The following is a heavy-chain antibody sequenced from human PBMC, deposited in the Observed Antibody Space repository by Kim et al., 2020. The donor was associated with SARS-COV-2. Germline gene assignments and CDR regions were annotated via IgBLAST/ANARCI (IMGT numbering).Heavy chain of an antibody. Sequence: GESLRLSCAASGFTFSSYSMNWVRQAPGKGLEWVSSISSSSSYIYYADSVKGRFTISRDNAKNSLYLQMNSLRAEDTAVYYCARDQVVPAAIFKSGAWYFDLWGRGTLVTVSS. CDR2: ISSSSSYI. CDR1: GFTFSSYS. D-gene: IGHD2-2*01. V-gene: IGHV3-21*01. CDR3: ARDQVVPAAIFKSGAWYFDL. J-gene: IGHJ2*01.